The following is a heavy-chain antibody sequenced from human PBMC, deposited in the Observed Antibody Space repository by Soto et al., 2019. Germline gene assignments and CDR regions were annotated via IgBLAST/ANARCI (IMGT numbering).Heavy chain of an antibody. V-gene: IGHV3-33*06. Sequence: GGSLRLSCAASGFTFRSHGMHWVRQAPGKGLEWVAVIWYDGSNKYYADSGKGRFTISRDNSKNTLYLQMNSRRAEDTAVYFCAKSQEVGAHFFDSWGQGTQVTVS. J-gene: IGHJ4*02. CDR3: AKSQEVGAHFFDS. CDR1: GFTFRSHG. D-gene: IGHD2-15*01. CDR2: IWYDGSNK.